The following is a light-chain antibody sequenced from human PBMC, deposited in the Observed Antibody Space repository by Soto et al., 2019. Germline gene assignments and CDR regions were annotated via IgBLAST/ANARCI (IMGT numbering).Light chain of an antibody. CDR2: EGT. Sequence: HSVLTQPASVSGSPGQSITISCTGTSSDLVRYKFVSWFQQHPGKAPKLLIFEGTNRPSGVSNRSSGSKSGNTSSLTISGLRDEDEAIFFWSSSANTSQLVIFGGGSKVTVL. CDR3: SSSANTSQLVI. J-gene: IGLJ2*01. V-gene: IGLV2-14*01. CDR1: SSDLVRYKF.